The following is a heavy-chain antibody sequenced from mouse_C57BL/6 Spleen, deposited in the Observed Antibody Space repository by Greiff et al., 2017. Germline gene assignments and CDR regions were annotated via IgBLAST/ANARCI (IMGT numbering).Heavy chain of an antibody. Sequence: QVQLQQSGPELVKPGASVKISCKASGYAFSSSWMHWVKQRPGKGLEWIGRIYPGDGDTNYNGKFKGKATLTADKSSSTAYMQLSSLTSEDSAVYFCARDYSNYVGAMDYWGQGTSVTVSS. CDR3: ARDYSNYVGAMDY. D-gene: IGHD2-5*01. V-gene: IGHV1-82*01. J-gene: IGHJ4*01. CDR1: GYAFSSSW. CDR2: IYPGDGDT.